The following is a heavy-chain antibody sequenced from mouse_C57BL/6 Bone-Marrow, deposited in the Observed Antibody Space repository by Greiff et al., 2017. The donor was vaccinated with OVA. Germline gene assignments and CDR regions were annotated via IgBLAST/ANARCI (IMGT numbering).Heavy chain of an antibody. D-gene: IGHD2-5*01. CDR2: IWSGGST. V-gene: IGHV2-2*01. CDR1: GFSLTSYG. J-gene: IGHJ3*01. Sequence: VKLMESGPGLVQPSQSLSITCTVSGFSLTSYGVHWVRQSPGKGLEWLGVIWSGGSTDYNAAFISRLSISKDNSKSQVFFKMNSLQADDTAIYYCAREKGAYYSNYAFAYWGQGTLVTVSA. CDR3: AREKGAYYSNYAFAY.